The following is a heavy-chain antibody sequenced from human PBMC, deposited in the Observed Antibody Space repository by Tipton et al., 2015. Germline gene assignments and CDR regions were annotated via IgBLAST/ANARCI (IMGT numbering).Heavy chain of an antibody. J-gene: IGHJ4*02. D-gene: IGHD3-22*01. V-gene: IGHV4-61*01. CDR1: GGSVSSANYY. CDR3: AREVWYYDSSGYDY. Sequence: TLSLTCTVSGGSVSSANYYWSWIRQPPGKGLELIGYIYYTGSVKYNSSPESRVTISLDTSKNQFSLKLSSVTAADTAVYYCAREVWYYDSSGYDYWGQGTLVTVSS. CDR2: IYYTGSV.